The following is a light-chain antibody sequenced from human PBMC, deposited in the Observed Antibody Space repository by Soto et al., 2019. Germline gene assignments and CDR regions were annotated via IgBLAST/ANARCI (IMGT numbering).Light chain of an antibody. CDR3: QQRSSSIT. CDR1: QSVTNY. V-gene: IGKV3-11*01. J-gene: IGKJ5*01. CDR2: DAS. Sequence: IVLTQSRATLSLSPEERATLSCRASQSVTNYLAWYQQKPGQAPRLLIYDASNRATGIPARFSGSGSGTDFTLTISGLEPEDFVVYYCQQRSSSITFGQGTRLEI.